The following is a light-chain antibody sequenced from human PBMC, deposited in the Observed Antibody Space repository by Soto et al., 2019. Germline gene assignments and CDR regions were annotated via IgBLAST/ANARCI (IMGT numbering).Light chain of an antibody. V-gene: IGLV1-44*01. Sequence: QAVLTQPPSASGTPGQRVTISCSGSSSNIGINAVTWYQQLPGTAPKLLMYDNNQRPSGVPDRVSGSKSGTSASLAISGLQSDEEADYYCSSWDDSLNGLLFGTGTKVTVL. CDR2: DNN. CDR1: SSNIGINA. CDR3: SSWDDSLNGLL. J-gene: IGLJ1*01.